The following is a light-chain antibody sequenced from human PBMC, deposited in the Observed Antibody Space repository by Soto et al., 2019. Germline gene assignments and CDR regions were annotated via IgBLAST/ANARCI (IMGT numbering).Light chain of an antibody. CDR3: CSYAGRSTPYV. CDR2: EGS. J-gene: IGLJ1*01. CDR1: SSDIGGHNY. V-gene: IGLV2-23*01. Sequence: QSALTQPASVSGSPGQSITISCTGTSSDIGGHNYVSWYQQHPGKAPELMIYEGSKRPSGVSNRFSGSKSGNTASLTISGLQAEDEADYFCCSYAGRSTPYVFGTGTKVTVL.